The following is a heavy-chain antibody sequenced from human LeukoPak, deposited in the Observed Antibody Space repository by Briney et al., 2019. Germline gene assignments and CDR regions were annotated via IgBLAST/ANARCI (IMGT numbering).Heavy chain of an antibody. CDR1: GGSISSSSYY. D-gene: IGHD2-15*01. Sequence: SETLSLTCTVSGGSISSSSYYWGWIRQPPGKGLEWIGSIYYSGSTYYNPSLKSRVTISVDTSKNQFSLKLSSVTAADTAVYYCARGGGRDFLDYWGQGTLVTVSS. J-gene: IGHJ4*02. CDR3: ARGGGRDFLDY. CDR2: IYYSGST. V-gene: IGHV4-39*07.